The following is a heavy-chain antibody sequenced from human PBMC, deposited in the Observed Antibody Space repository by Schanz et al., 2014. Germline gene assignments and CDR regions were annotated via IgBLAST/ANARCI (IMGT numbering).Heavy chain of an antibody. V-gene: IGHV3-21*01. D-gene: IGHD5-18*01. J-gene: IGHJ3*02. CDR3: ARVALPGYSSPRDAFDI. CDR2: ISYGTSYI. Sequence: EVQLLESGGGLVQPGGSLRLSCAASGFNFSSYSLNWVRQAPGKGLEWVSSISYGTSYIYYAESVKGRFTISRDNAKNSLHLQMNGLRAEDTAVYYCARVALPGYSSPRDAFDIWGQGTMVTVSS. CDR1: GFNFSSYS.